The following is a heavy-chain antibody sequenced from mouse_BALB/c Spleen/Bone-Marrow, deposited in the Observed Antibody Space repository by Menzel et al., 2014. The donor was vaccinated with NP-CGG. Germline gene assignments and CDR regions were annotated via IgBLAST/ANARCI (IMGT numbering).Heavy chain of an antibody. Sequence: EVKVEESGGGSVQPGGSRKLSCAASGFTFSSSGMHWVRQTPEKGLEWVAYISSVCSTIYYADTVKGRFTISRDNPKNTLFLQVTSLRSEDTATYYCTRGGNWDDFDYWGQGTTLTVSS. CDR2: ISSVCSTI. D-gene: IGHD4-1*01. J-gene: IGHJ2*01. CDR3: TRGGNWDDFDY. CDR1: GFTFSSSG. V-gene: IGHV5-17*02.